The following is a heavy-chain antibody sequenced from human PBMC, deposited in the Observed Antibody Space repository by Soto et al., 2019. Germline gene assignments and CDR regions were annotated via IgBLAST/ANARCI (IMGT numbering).Heavy chain of an antibody. V-gene: IGHV1-2*02. CDR2: INPNSGGT. CDR1: GYTFTGYY. CDR3: ARDYDFWSGYYNDPLNYYYYYSMDV. Sequence: GASVKVSCKASGYTFTGYYMHWVRQAPGQGLEWMGWINPNSGGTNYAQKFQGRVTMTRDTSISTAYMELSRLRSDDTAVYYCARDYDFWSGYYNDPLNYYYYYSMDVWGQGTTVTVSS. J-gene: IGHJ6*02. D-gene: IGHD3-3*01.